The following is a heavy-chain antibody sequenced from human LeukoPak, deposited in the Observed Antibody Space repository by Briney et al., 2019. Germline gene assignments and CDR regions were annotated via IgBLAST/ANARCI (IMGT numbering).Heavy chain of an antibody. CDR2: ISSGSSYI. D-gene: IGHD1-1*01. V-gene: IGHV3-21*01. CDR3: ARDSPGTTYHYYYYMDV. J-gene: IGHJ6*03. Sequence: GSLRLSCAASGFTFSSYGMSWVRQAPGKGLEWVSSISSGSSYIYYADSVKGRFTISRDNAKNSLYLQMNSLRAEDTAVYYCARDSPGTTYHYYYYMDVWGKGTTVTVSS. CDR1: GFTFSSYG.